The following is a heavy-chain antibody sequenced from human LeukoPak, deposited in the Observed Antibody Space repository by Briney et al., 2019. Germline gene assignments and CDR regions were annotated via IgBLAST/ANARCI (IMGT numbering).Heavy chain of an antibody. CDR1: GFTFSSYA. Sequence: GGSLRLSCSASGFTFSSYAMHWVRQVPGKGLEYVSAISSNGGSTYYADSVKGRFTISRDNSKNTLYLQMSGLRAEDTAVYYCAPSPYYYESSGYSAWGQGTLVTVSS. V-gene: IGHV3-64D*06. J-gene: IGHJ5*02. D-gene: IGHD3-22*01. CDR2: ISSNGGST. CDR3: APSPYYYESSGYSA.